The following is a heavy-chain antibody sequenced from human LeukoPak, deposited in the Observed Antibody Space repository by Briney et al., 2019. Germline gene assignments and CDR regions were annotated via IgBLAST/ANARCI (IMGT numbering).Heavy chain of an antibody. CDR2: INSDGSST. D-gene: IGHD2-2*01. V-gene: IGHV3-74*01. J-gene: IGHJ5*02. Sequence: GGSLRLSCAASGFTFSKNWMHWVRQAPGQGLVWVSRINSDGSSTNYADSVKGRFTLSRDNAKNTLYLQMNSLRAEDTAVYYCARDQGYQLFDPWGQGTLVTVSS. CDR1: GFTFSKNW. CDR3: ARDQGYQLFDP.